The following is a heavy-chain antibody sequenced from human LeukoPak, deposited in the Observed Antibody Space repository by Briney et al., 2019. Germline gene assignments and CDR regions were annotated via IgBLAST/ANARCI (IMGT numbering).Heavy chain of an antibody. CDR2: IGIAGDT. Sequence: PGGSLRLSCAASGFTISDYDMHWVRQAPGKSLEWVSVIGIAGDTYYVGSVKDRFTISREDAKNSLYLQMNSLRAGDTAVYYCARAVAGTFFDYWGRGTLVTVSS. CDR3: ARAVAGTFFDY. J-gene: IGHJ4*02. D-gene: IGHD6-19*01. V-gene: IGHV3-13*01. CDR1: GFTISDYD.